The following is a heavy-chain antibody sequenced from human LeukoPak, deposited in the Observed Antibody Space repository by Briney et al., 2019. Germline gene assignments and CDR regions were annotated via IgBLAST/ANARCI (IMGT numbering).Heavy chain of an antibody. V-gene: IGHV4-30-4*01. Sequence: PSQTLSLTCTVSGVSISSGDYYWSWIRQPPGKGLEWIGYIYYSGSTYYNPSLKSRVTISVDTSKNQFSLKLSSVTAADTAVYYCARLTYYYDSSGYSITYYFDYWGQGTLVTVSS. CDR3: ARLTYYYDSSGYSITYYFDY. CDR2: IYYSGST. J-gene: IGHJ4*02. CDR1: GVSISSGDYY. D-gene: IGHD3-22*01.